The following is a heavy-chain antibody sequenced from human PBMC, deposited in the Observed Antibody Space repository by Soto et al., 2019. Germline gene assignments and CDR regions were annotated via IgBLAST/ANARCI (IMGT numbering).Heavy chain of an antibody. Sequence: SETLSLTCTVSGGSVSSGSYYWSWTRQPPGKGLEWIGYIYYSGSTNYNPSLKSRVTISVDTSKNQFSLKLSSVTAADTAVYYCAREAQRGYSYGSDYFDYWGQGTLVTVSS. CDR2: IYYSGST. CDR3: AREAQRGYSYGSDYFDY. CDR1: GGSVSSGSYY. D-gene: IGHD5-18*01. J-gene: IGHJ4*02. V-gene: IGHV4-61*01.